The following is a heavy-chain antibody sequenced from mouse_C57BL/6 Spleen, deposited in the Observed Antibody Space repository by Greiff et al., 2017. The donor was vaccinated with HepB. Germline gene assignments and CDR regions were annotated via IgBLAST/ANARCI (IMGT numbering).Heavy chain of an antibody. J-gene: IGHJ2*01. CDR3: AGKGVTTVVATDY. V-gene: IGHV1-55*01. D-gene: IGHD1-1*01. CDR2: IYPGSGST. CDR1: GYTFTSYW. Sequence: QVQLQQPGAELVKPGASVKMSCKASGYTFTSYWITWVKQRPGQGLEWIGDIYPGSGSTNYNEKFKSKATLTVDTSSSTAYMQLSSLTSEDSAVYYCAGKGVTTVVATDYWGQGTTLTVSS.